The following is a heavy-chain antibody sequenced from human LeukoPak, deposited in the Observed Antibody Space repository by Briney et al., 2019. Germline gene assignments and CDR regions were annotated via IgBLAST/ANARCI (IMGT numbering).Heavy chain of an antibody. V-gene: IGHV4-39*01. CDR3: ASIAARPTYYYYMDV. D-gene: IGHD6-6*01. J-gene: IGHJ6*03. CDR2: IYYSGST. Sequence: SSETLSLTCTVSGGSISSSSYYWGWIRQPPGKGLEWIGSIYYSGSTYYNPSLKSRVTISVDTSKNQFSLKLSSVTAADTAVYYCASIAARPTYYYYMDVWGKGTTVTVSS. CDR1: GGSISSSSYY.